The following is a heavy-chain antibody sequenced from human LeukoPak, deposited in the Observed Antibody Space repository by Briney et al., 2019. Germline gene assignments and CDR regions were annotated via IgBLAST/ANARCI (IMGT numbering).Heavy chain of an antibody. D-gene: IGHD6-13*01. CDR1: GYTFTSYY. V-gene: IGHV1-46*01. Sequence: AAVKVSCKASGYTFTSYYMHWVRQAPGQGLEWMRIINPSGGSTSYAQKFQGRVTMTRDTSTSTVYMELSSLRSEDTAVYYCARDLGIAAAGNYYYGMDVWGQGTTVTVSS. CDR2: INPSGGST. CDR3: ARDLGIAAAGNYYYGMDV. J-gene: IGHJ6*02.